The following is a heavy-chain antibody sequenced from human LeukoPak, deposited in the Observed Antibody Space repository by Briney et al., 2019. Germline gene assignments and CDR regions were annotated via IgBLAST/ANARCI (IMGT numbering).Heavy chain of an antibody. CDR1: GGSISSYY. Sequence: SETLSLTCTVSGGSISSYYWSWIRQPPGKGLEWIGYIYYSGSTNYNPSLKSRITISVDTSKNQFSLKLSSVTAADTAVYYCASAGGYSSSWYTPEAFGIWGQGTMVTVSS. CDR3: ASAGGYSSSWYTPEAFGI. V-gene: IGHV4-59*01. J-gene: IGHJ3*02. CDR2: IYYSGST. D-gene: IGHD6-13*01.